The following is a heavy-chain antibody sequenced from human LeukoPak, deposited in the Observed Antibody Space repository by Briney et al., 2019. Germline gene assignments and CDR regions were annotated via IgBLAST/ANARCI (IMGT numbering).Heavy chain of an antibody. D-gene: IGHD4-17*01. CDR2: IYSGGST. Sequence: GGSLRLSCAASGFTVSSNYMSWVRQAPGKGLEWVSVIYSGGSTYYADSVKGRFTTSRDNSKNTLYLQMNSLRAEDTAVYYCARFSYGDYFYYYYGMDVWGQGTTVTVSS. CDR3: ARFSYGDYFYYYYGMDV. CDR1: GFTVSSNY. J-gene: IGHJ6*02. V-gene: IGHV3-53*01.